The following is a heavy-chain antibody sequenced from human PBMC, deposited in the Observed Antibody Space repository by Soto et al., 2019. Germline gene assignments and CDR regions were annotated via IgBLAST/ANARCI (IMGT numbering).Heavy chain of an antibody. CDR2: IRGSGGST. J-gene: IGHJ4*02. V-gene: IGHV3-23*01. Sequence: VGSLRLSCAASGFTFRSYAMSWVRQAPGKGLEWVSAIRGSGGSTFYADSVKGRFTISRDNSKNTLYLQMNSLRAEDTAVYYCAKLLAASYFDYWGQRTLVTVSS. CDR1: GFTFRSYA. CDR3: AKLLAASYFDY. D-gene: IGHD2-15*01.